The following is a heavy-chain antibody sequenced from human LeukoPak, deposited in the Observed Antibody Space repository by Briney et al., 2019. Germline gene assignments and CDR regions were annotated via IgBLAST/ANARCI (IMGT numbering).Heavy chain of an antibody. D-gene: IGHD6-6*01. V-gene: IGHV4-34*01. J-gene: IGHJ4*02. CDR1: GGSFSGYY. CDR3: ARLPSSSSPVDY. Sequence: SETLSLTCAVYGGSFSGYYWSWIRQPPGKGLEWIGDINHSGSTNYNPSLKSRVTISVDTSKNQFSLKLSSVTAADTAVYYCARLPSSSSPVDYWGQGTLVTVSS. CDR2: INHSGST.